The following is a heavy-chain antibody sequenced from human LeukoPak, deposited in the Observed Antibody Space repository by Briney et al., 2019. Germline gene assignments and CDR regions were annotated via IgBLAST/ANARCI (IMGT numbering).Heavy chain of an antibody. CDR3: ARRRIAAVAGALDY. J-gene: IGHJ4*02. D-gene: IGHD6-19*01. CDR2: IYHSGST. CDR1: GGSISSGGYY. Sequence: SETLSLTCTVSGGSISSGGYYWSWIRQPPGKGLEWIGYIYHSGSTYYNPSLKSRVTISVDTSKNQFSLKLSSVTAADTAVYYCARRRIAAVAGALDYWGQGTLVTVSS. V-gene: IGHV4-30-2*01.